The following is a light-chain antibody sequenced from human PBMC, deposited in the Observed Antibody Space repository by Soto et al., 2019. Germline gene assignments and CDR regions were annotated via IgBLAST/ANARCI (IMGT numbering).Light chain of an antibody. Sequence: LTQSPSVSVAPGQTATITCGGNNIGSKSVNWYQHKAGQAPVLVMSYDSDRPSGIPERFSGSNSGNTATLTLSRVESGDEADYYCQVWDTSNDHHVFGSGTKLTVL. CDR2: YDS. J-gene: IGLJ1*01. CDR1: NIGSKS. CDR3: QVWDTSNDHHV. V-gene: IGLV3-21*01.